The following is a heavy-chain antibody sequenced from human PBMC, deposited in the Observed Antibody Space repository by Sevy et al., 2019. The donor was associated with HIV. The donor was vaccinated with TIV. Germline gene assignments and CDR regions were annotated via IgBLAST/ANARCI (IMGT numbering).Heavy chain of an antibody. CDR3: ARGAQYVGGESIAAAVVDY. Sequence: SETLSLTCAVYAGSFSGYYWSWIRQPPGKGLEWIGEINHSGSTSYNPSLKRRVTISVDTSKNQFSLKLSSVTAADTDLYYCARGAQYVGGESIAAAVVDYWGEGTLVSVSS. J-gene: IGHJ4*02. CDR1: AGSFSGYY. CDR2: INHSGST. V-gene: IGHV4-34*01. D-gene: IGHD6-13*01.